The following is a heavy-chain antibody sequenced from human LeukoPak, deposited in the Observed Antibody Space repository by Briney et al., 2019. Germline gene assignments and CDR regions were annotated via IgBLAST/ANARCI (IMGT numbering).Heavy chain of an antibody. V-gene: IGHV3-20*04. J-gene: IGHJ6*03. CDR1: GFTFDDYG. Sequence: GGSLRLSCAISGFTFDDYGMNWVRQAPGKGLEWVFGINWNGDYTHYADSVKGRFTISRDNAKNSLYLQMTSLRAEDTALYYCARSYSSRSFYYMDVWGKGTTVTVS. CDR2: INWNGDYT. CDR3: ARSYSSRSFYYMDV. D-gene: IGHD6-13*01.